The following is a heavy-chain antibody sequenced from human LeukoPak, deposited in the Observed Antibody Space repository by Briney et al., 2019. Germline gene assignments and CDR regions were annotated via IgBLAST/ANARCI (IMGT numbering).Heavy chain of an antibody. Sequence: PGGSLRLSCAASGFTFSSYSMNWVRQAPGKGLEWVSYISSSSSTIYYADSVKGRFTISRDNSKNTLYLQMNSLRAEDTAVYYCARADYHDAFDIWGQGTMVTVSS. CDR1: GFTFSSYS. J-gene: IGHJ3*02. V-gene: IGHV3-48*01. CDR2: ISSSSSTI. CDR3: ARADYHDAFDI. D-gene: IGHD4/OR15-4a*01.